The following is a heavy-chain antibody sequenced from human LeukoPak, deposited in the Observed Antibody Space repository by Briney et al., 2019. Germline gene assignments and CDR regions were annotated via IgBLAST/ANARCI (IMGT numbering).Heavy chain of an antibody. V-gene: IGHV3-21*01. Sequence: NSGGSLRLSCAASGFTFSSYSMNWVRQAPGKGLEWVSSISSSSSYIYYADSVKGRFTISRDNAKNSLYLQMNSLRAEDTAVYYCARDRDGYNDLLYYYYMDVWGKGTTVTVSS. CDR1: GFTFSSYS. J-gene: IGHJ6*03. CDR2: ISSSSSYI. D-gene: IGHD5-24*01. CDR3: ARDRDGYNDLLYYYYMDV.